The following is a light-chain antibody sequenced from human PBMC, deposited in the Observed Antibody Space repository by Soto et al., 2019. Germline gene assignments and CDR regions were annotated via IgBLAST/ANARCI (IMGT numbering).Light chain of an antibody. CDR2: SSN. CDR1: HSNIGRNA. CDR3: AAWDDSLNGRV. V-gene: IGLV1-44*01. Sequence: QSVLTQPPSASGTPGQRVTIPCAGTHSNIGRNAVNWYLQLPGTAPRLLIFSSNQRPLGVPDRFSGSRSGTSASLAITGLRSEDDAYYYCAAWDDSLNGRVFGGGTKRTVL. J-gene: IGLJ3*02.